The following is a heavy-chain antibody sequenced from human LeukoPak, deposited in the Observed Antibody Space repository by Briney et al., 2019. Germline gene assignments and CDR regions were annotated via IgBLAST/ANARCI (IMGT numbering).Heavy chain of an antibody. Sequence: ASVKVSCTASGYTFTGYYMHWVRQAPGQGLEWMGRINPNSGGTRYAQKFQGRVTMTRDTSSSTAYMDLSGLRSDDTAVYYCASFSSSKCRAGGDCSNFSFDQWGQGTLVTVSS. J-gene: IGHJ4*02. CDR2: INPNSGGT. CDR1: GYTFTGYY. D-gene: IGHD2-21*02. CDR3: ASFSSSKCRAGGDCSNFSFDQ. V-gene: IGHV1-2*06.